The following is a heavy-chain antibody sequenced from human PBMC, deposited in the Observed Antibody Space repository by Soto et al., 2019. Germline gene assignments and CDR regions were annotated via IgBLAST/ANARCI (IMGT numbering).Heavy chain of an antibody. V-gene: IGHV1-8*01. D-gene: IGHD6-13*01. CDR3: ARRGDGSRWPNVYMDF. CDR1: GYTFTRYD. CDR2: MNPNSGNT. J-gene: IGHJ6*03. Sequence: ASLKVSCKASGYTFTRYDINWLRQTTGQGLEWMGWMNPNSGNTDYAKSVKGRFTISRDNSENTLYLQMGSLRAEDMALFYCARRGDGSRWPNVYMDFWGKGTTVTVSS.